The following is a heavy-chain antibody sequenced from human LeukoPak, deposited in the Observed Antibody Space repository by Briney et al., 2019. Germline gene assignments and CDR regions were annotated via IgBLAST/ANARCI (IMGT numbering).Heavy chain of an antibody. D-gene: IGHD6-13*01. CDR2: ISWDGGST. CDR3: AKESPPTYSSSVAGMDV. Sequence: GGSLRLSCAASGFTLDDITRVWDGHGQGKGWEGVSIISWDGGSTYYAASVKGRFTISRDNSKNSLYLQMNSLRTEDTALYYCAKESPPTYSSSVAGMDVWGQGTTVTVSS. CDR1: GFTLDDIT. V-gene: IGHV3-43*01. J-gene: IGHJ6*02.